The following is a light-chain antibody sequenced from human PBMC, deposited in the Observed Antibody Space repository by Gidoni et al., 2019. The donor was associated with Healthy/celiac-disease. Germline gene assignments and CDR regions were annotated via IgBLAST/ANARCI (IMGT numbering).Light chain of an antibody. CDR1: QSVSSN. CDR2: GAS. CDR3: QQYNNWPPYT. J-gene: IGKJ2*01. V-gene: IGKV3-15*01. Sequence: EIVMTQPPATLSVSPGERATPSCRASQSVSSNLAWYQQKPGQAPRLLIYGASTRATGIPARFSGSGSGTKFTLTISSLQSEDVAVYYCQQYNNWPPYTFGQGTKLEIK.